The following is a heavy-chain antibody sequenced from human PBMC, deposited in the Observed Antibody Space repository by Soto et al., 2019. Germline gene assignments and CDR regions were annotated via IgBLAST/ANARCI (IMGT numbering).Heavy chain of an antibody. CDR3: ARGDATKIIVTTYYGLDV. J-gene: IGHJ6*02. V-gene: IGHV1-69*12. Sequence: QVQVVQSGAEVKKPGSSVKVSCKASGGSFSNYGISWVRQAPGQGLEWMGGIIPVFGTPHYAQKFQDRVKIPADESTSTVYMAVSSLTSEDTAVYYCARGDATKIIVTTYYGLDVWGQGTTVTVSS. D-gene: IGHD3-22*01. CDR1: GGSFSNYG. CDR2: IIPVFGTP.